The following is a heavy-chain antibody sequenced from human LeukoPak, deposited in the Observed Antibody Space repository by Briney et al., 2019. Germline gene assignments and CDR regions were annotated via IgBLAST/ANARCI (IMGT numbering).Heavy chain of an antibody. V-gene: IGHV4-34*01. CDR3: ARGRRIPPLFDY. Sequence: SETLSLTCAVYGGSFSGYYWSWIRQPPGKGLEWIGEINHSGSTNYNPSLKSRVTISVDTSKNHFSLKLSSVTAADTAVYYCARGRRIPPLFDYWGQGTLVTVSS. CDR1: GGSFSGYY. J-gene: IGHJ4*02. CDR2: INHSGST.